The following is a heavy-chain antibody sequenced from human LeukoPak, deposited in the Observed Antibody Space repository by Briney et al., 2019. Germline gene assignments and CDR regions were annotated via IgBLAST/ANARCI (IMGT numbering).Heavy chain of an antibody. CDR2: IYYSGMT. CDR3: ASADYDDYYIDF. V-gene: IGHV4-59*01. J-gene: IGHJ4*02. CDR1: GGSISSYY. D-gene: IGHD4-17*01. Sequence: SEALSLTCTVSGGSISSYYWSWIRQPPGKGLEWIGYIYYSGMTNYNPSLKSRVTISLDTSKNQFSLKLSSVTAADTAVYYCASADYDDYYIDFWGQGTLVTVSS.